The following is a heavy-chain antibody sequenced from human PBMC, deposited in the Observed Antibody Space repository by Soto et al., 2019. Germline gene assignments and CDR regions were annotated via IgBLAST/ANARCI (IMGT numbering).Heavy chain of an antibody. CDR3: VRGYSAGGSGRMISLVLDL. Sequence: PSETLPLTCTVSGGTISSGGCYWSWIRKHPGKGLEWIGYIYYSGSTYYNPSLKRRVTISVDTSKNQFSLQLSSVTAAATAVYYCVRGYSAGGSGRMISLVLDLWGQGTLVTVSS. D-gene: IGHD3-16*01. J-gene: IGHJ4*02. V-gene: IGHV4-31*03. CDR2: IYYSGST. CDR1: GGTISSGGCY.